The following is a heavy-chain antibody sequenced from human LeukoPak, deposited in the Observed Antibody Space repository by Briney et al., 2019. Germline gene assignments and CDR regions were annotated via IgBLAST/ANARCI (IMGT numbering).Heavy chain of an antibody. CDR1: GFTFSTYA. CDR2: ISYDGSNK. CDR3: AKEPPLYYDFWSGDAFDY. D-gene: IGHD3-3*01. Sequence: PGGSLRLSCAASGFTFSTYAMSWVRQAPGKGLEWVAVISYDGSNKYYADSVKGRFTISRDNSKNTLYLQMNSLRAEDTAVYYCAKEPPLYYDFWSGDAFDYWGQGTLVTVSS. J-gene: IGHJ4*02. V-gene: IGHV3-30*18.